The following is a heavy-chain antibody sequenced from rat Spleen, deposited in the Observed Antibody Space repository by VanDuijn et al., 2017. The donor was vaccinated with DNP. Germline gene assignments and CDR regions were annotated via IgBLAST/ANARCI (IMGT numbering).Heavy chain of an antibody. CDR3: ARHFLQWGVMDA. Sequence: EVQLVESGGGLVQPGRSLKLSCAASGFTFSDCAMAWVRQAPKKGLEWVATVSYDGSSTYYRDSVKGRFTISRDNAKSTLYLQMESLRSEDTATYYCARHFLQWGVMDAWGQGASVTVSS. V-gene: IGHV5-17*01. CDR1: GFTFSDCA. D-gene: IGHD1-1*01. J-gene: IGHJ4*01. CDR2: VSYDGSST.